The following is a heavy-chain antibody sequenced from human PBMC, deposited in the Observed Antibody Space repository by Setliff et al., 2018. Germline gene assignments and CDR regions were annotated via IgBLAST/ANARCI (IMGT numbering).Heavy chain of an antibody. Sequence: PGGSVRLSCAASGFTFSSYSMNWVRQAPGKGLEWVSSISSNSLYMYYADSVKGRFTISRDNAKNSLYLQINSLRIEDTALYYCARAKGTTMATQYFDYWGQGTLVTVSS. CDR1: GFTFSSYS. CDR2: ISSNSLYM. D-gene: IGHD3-10*01. V-gene: IGHV3-21*01. CDR3: ARAKGTTMATQYFDY. J-gene: IGHJ4*02.